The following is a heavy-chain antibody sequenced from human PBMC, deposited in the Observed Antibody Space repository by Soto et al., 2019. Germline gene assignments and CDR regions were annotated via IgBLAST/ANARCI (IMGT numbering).Heavy chain of an antibody. Sequence: QVQLVQSGAEVKKPGSSVKVSCKASGGTFSSYTISWVRQAPGQGLEWMGRIIPILGIANYAQKFQGRVTITADKSTSTAYMELSSLRSEEKAVYYGARGPRDGYNPRYYFDYWGQGTLVTVSS. CDR3: ARGPRDGYNPRYYFDY. CDR2: IIPILGIA. CDR1: GGTFSSYT. D-gene: IGHD5-12*01. V-gene: IGHV1-69*02. J-gene: IGHJ4*02.